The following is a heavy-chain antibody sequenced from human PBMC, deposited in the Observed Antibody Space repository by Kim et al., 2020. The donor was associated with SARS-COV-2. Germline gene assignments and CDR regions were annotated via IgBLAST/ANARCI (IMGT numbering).Heavy chain of an antibody. CDR3: AKDHPSSGWPTFDS. V-gene: IGHV3-23*05. CDR2: VNNNNNP. Sequence: GGSLRLSCAASGFTFSRRAMSWVRQVPGKGLEWIASVNNNNNPYYADSVKGRFTVSRDITKDTPYLQMNSLRADDTALYYCAKDHPSSGWPTFDSWGQGTLDAVSS. J-gene: IGHJ4*02. CDR1: GFTFSRRA. D-gene: IGHD6-19*01.